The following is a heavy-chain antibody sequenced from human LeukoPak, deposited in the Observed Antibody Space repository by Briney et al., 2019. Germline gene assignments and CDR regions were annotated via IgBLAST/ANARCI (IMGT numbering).Heavy chain of an antibody. V-gene: IGHV1-69*05. Sequence: SVKVSCKASGGTFSSYAISWVRQAPGQGLEWMGGIIPIFGTANYAQKFQGRATITTDESTSTAYMELSSLRSEDTAVYYCARESASVGRWFDPWGQGTLVTVSS. J-gene: IGHJ5*02. CDR3: ARESASVGRWFDP. D-gene: IGHD1-26*01. CDR1: GGTFSSYA. CDR2: IIPIFGTA.